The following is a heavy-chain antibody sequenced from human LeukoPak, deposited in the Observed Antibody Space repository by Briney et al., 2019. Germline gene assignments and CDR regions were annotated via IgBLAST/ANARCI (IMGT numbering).Heavy chain of an antibody. J-gene: IGHJ4*02. CDR3: ARGVRYCSSTSCSRLIDY. V-gene: IGHV4-34*01. CDR1: GGSFSDYY. CDR2: INHSGST. Sequence: SETLSLTCAVYGGSFSDYYWSWIRQPPGKGLEWIGEINHSGSTNYNPSLKSRVTISVDTSKNQFSLKLSSVTAADTAVYYCARGVRYCSSTSCSRLIDYWGQGTLVTVSS. D-gene: IGHD2-2*01.